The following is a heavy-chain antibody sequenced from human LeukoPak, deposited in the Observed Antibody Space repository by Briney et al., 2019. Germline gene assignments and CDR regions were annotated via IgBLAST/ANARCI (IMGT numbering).Heavy chain of an antibody. Sequence: ASVTVSFTASGYTFTDDYMHWVRHAPGQGLEFMGWINPDSGFTNYAQKFKGKVTMTRDTSISAASLEVRSLTSDDTAVYYCAPTAEAYASWWKVWGQGTLVTVSS. J-gene: IGHJ4*02. D-gene: IGHD2-15*01. CDR1: GYTFTDDY. V-gene: IGHV1-2*02. CDR3: APTAEAYASWWKV. CDR2: INPDSGFT.